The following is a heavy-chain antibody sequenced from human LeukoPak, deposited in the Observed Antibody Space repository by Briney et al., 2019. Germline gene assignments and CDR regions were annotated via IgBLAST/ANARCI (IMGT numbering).Heavy chain of an antibody. CDR1: GGSISSGSYY. CDR2: IYTSGST. D-gene: IGHD6-19*01. J-gene: IGHJ6*03. CDR3: ARQAVEDYYYMDV. V-gene: IGHV4-61*02. Sequence: SETLSLTCTVSGGSISSGSYYWSWIRQPAGKGLEWIGRIYTSGSTNYNPSLKSRVTISVDTSKNQFSLKLSSVTAADMAVYYCARQAVEDYYYMDVWGKGTTVTVSS.